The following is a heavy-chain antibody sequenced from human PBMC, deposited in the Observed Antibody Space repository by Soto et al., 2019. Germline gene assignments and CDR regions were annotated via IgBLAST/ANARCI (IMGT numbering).Heavy chain of an antibody. CDR2: VNSDGSTT. D-gene: IGHD3-9*01. Sequence: GGSLRLSCAASGFFFNNYWMHWVRQVPGKGLMWVSRVNSDGSTTNYADSVKGRFTISRDNAKNTLFLQMNSLRVEDTAVYYCARGKYYDVSTGYSTFDPWGQGVPVTV. CDR3: ARGKYYDVSTGYSTFDP. CDR1: GFFFNNYW. J-gene: IGHJ5*02. V-gene: IGHV3-74*01.